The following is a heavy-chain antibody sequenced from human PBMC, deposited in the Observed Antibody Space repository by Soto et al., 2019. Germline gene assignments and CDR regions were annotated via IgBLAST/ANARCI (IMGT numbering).Heavy chain of an antibody. Sequence: QVQLVETGGGVVQPGRSLRLSCAASRFTFSRSAMHWVRLAPGKGLDWVAVISHDENNKDYADSVKGRFTISRDNSKNTMSLQMNSLRAEDTAVYYCARGLDKSAGGAFDIWGQGTMVTVSS. CDR3: ARGLDKSAGGAFDI. J-gene: IGHJ3*02. V-gene: IGHV3-33*01. CDR2: ISHDENNK. CDR1: RFTFSRSA. D-gene: IGHD3-16*01.